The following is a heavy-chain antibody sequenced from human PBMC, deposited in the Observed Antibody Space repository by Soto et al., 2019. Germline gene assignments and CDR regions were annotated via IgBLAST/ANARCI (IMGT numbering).Heavy chain of an antibody. CDR3: ARYYYGSGSYSERRYYFDY. CDR2: IYYSGST. CDR1: GGSISSSSYY. Sequence: PSETLSLTCTVSGGSISSSSYYWGWIRQPPGKGLEWIGSIYYSGSTYYNPSLKSRVTISVDTSKNQFSLKLSSVTAAATAVYYCARYYYGSGSYSERRYYFDYWGQGTLVTVSS. D-gene: IGHD3-10*01. J-gene: IGHJ4*02. V-gene: IGHV4-39*01.